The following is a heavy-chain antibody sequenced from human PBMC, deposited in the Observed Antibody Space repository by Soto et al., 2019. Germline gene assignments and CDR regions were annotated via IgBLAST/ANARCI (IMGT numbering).Heavy chain of an antibody. CDR1: GFTFSSYG. CDR3: ARDFGGRYCSGGSCYWGDYYYGMDV. CDR2: IWYDGSNK. J-gene: IGHJ6*02. V-gene: IGHV3-33*01. Sequence: GGSLRLSCAASGFTFSSYGMHWVRQAPGKGLEWVAVIWYDGSNKYYADSVKGRFTISRDNSKNTLYLQMNSLRAEDTAVYYCARDFGGRYCSGGSCYWGDYYYGMDVWGQGTTVTVSS. D-gene: IGHD2-15*01.